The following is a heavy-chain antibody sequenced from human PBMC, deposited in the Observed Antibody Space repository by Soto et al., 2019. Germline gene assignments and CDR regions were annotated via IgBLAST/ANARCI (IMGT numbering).Heavy chain of an antibody. CDR1: GYTLTELS. Sequence: ASVKVSCKVSGYTLTELSMHWVRQAPGKGLEWMGGFDPEDGETIYAQKFQGRVTMTEDTSTDTAYMELSSLRSEDTAVYYCATGLGYYNWFDPWGQGTLVTVSS. D-gene: IGHD3-22*01. CDR3: ATGLGYYNWFDP. CDR2: FDPEDGET. J-gene: IGHJ5*02. V-gene: IGHV1-24*01.